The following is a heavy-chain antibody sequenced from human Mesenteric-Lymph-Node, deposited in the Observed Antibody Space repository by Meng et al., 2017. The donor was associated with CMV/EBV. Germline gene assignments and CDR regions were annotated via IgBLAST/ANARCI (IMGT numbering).Heavy chain of an antibody. J-gene: IGHJ4*02. CDR1: GCSLCDYY. D-gene: IGHD4-23*01. CDR3: ARHQRWLKSEGGFNY. Sequence: QVPLQTWGAVLLNPSETLSPTCAVYGCSLCDYYWSWIRQPPGKGLEWIGEINHSGSTNYYPSLKSRVTISVDTSKNQFSLKLSSVTAADTAVYYCARHQRWLKSEGGFNYWGQGTLVTVSS. CDR2: INHSGST. V-gene: IGHV4-34*01.